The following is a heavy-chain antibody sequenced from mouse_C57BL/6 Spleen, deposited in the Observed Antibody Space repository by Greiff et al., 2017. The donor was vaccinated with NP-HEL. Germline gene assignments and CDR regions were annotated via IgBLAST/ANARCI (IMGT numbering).Heavy chain of an antibody. J-gene: IGHJ3*01. CDR1: GYTFTDYY. CDR3: ASDYSNPEGFAY. V-gene: IGHV1-76*01. CDR2: IYPGSGNT. D-gene: IGHD2-5*01. Sequence: QVQLQQSGAELVRPGASVKLSCKASGYTFTDYYINWVKQRPGQGLEWIARIYPGSGNTYYNEKFKGKATLTAEKSSSTAYMQLSSLTSEDSAVYFWASDYSNPEGFAYWGQGTLVTVSA.